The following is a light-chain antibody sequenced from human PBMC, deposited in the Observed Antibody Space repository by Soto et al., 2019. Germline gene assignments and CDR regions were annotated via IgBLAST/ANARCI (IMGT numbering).Light chain of an antibody. CDR1: SSDVGGYNY. CDR3: SSYTIRSTLV. CDR2: EVT. J-gene: IGLJ1*01. V-gene: IGLV2-14*01. Sequence: QSVLTQPASVSASPGQSISISCTGSSSDVGGYNYVSWYQQLPGKAPKLMIFEVTNRPSGVSNRFSGPKSGNTASLTISGLQAEDEADYFCSSYTIRSTLVFGTGTKVTVL.